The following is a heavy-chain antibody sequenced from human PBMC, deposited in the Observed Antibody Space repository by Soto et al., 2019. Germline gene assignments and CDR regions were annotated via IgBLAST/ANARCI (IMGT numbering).Heavy chain of an antibody. V-gene: IGHV3-23*01. CDR2: ISGSGGST. D-gene: IGHD6-13*01. Sequence: EVQLLESGGGLVQPGGSLRLSCAASGFTFSSYAMNWVRQAPGKGLEWVSVISGSGGSTYYADSVKGRFTISRDNSKNTLYLQMKSLRAEDTAVYYCARRGPGTYFDDWGQGTLVTVSS. CDR1: GFTFSSYA. J-gene: IGHJ4*02. CDR3: ARRGPGTYFDD.